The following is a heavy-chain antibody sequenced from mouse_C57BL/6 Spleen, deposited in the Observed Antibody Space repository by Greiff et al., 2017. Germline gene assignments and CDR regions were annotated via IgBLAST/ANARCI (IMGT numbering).Heavy chain of an antibody. V-gene: IGHV5-4*01. J-gene: IGHJ2*01. CDR2: ISDGGSYT. D-gene: IGHD2-1*01. CDR3: AREGNYVYYFDY. Sequence: EVQLVESGGGLVKPGGSLKLSCAASGFTFSSYAMSWVRQTPEKRLEWVATISDGGSYTYYPDNVKGRFTISRDNAKNNLYLQMSHLKSEDTAMYYCAREGNYVYYFDYWGQGTTLTVSS. CDR1: GFTFSSYA.